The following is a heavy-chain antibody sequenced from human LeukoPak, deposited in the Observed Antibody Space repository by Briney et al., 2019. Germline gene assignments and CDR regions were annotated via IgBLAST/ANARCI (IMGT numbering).Heavy chain of an antibody. J-gene: IGHJ4*02. CDR1: GGSISSSSYY. Sequence: SETLSLTCTVSGGSISSSSYYWGWIRQPPGKGLEWIGSIYYSGSTYYNPSLKSRVTISVDTSKNQFSLKLSSVTAADTAVYYCARDYYGSGSYYSPHFDYWGQGTLVTVSS. V-gene: IGHV4-39*07. D-gene: IGHD3-10*01. CDR2: IYYSGST. CDR3: ARDYYGSGSYYSPHFDY.